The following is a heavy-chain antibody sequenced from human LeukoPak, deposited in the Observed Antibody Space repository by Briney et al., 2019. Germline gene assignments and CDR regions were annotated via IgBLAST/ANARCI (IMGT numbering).Heavy chain of an antibody. V-gene: IGHV4-39*01. J-gene: IGHJ4*02. Sequence: SETLSLTCTVSGGSISSSSHYWGWIRQSPGKGLEWIGSISYSGSTYYNPSLKSRVTISVDTSKTQFSLKLSSVTAADTAVYYCARLHYDSSGYYYFDYWGQGTLVTVSP. CDR2: ISYSGST. CDR3: ARLHYDSSGYYYFDY. CDR1: GGSISSSSHY. D-gene: IGHD3-22*01.